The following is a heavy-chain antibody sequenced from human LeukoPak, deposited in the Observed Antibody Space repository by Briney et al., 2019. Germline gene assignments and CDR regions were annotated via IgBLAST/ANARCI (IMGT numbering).Heavy chain of an antibody. J-gene: IGHJ4*02. CDR2: ISYDGSNK. CDR1: GFTLSSYG. D-gene: IGHD3-22*01. Sequence: GRSLRLSCAASGFTLSSYGMHWVRQAPGKGLGWVAVISYDGSNKYYADSVKGRFTISRDNSKNTLYLQMNSLRAEDTAVYYCARTYYYDSSGYGYWGQGTLVTVSS. CDR3: ARTYYYDSSGYGY. V-gene: IGHV3-30*03.